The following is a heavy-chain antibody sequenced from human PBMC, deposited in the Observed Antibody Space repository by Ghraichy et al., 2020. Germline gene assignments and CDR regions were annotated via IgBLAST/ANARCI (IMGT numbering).Heavy chain of an antibody. J-gene: IGHJ4*02. D-gene: IGHD1-1*01. CDR2: FFNTWNT. Sequence: SETLSLTCTVSGDSLSPYSWSWIRQPPRKGLEWIGYFFNTWNTNYNPSLKSRVSVSLDTSKNQFSLKLSSVTAADTAVYYCAREALGASGTTYFDSWGQGIQVTVSS. CDR1: GDSLSPYS. CDR3: AREALGASGTTYFDS. V-gene: IGHV4-59*01.